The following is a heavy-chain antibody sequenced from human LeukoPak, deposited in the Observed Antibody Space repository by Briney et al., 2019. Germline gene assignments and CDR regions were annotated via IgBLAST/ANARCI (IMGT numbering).Heavy chain of an antibody. J-gene: IGHJ4*02. D-gene: IGHD6-13*01. CDR1: GGSFSGYY. CDR2: INHSGST. Sequence: KPSETLSLNCAVYGGSFSGYYWSWIRQPPGKGLEWIGEINHSGSTNYNPSLKSRVTISVDTSKNQFSLKLSSVTAADTAVYYCARASRYSSSWYRVDYWGQGTLVTVSS. V-gene: IGHV4-34*01. CDR3: ARASRYSSSWYRVDY.